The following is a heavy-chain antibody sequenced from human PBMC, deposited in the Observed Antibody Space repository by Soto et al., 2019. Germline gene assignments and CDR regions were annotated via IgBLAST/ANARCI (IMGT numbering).Heavy chain of an antibody. CDR1: GGSISSNDW. J-gene: IGHJ4*02. Sequence: QVQLQESGPKLVKPSGTLSLTCAVSGGSISSNDWWSWVRQPPGKGLEWIGEIYHSGRTHYNPSLKSRVTISVDKSKNQFSLQLNSVTAADTAMYCCARSSGWNQYYWCQGTLVTVSS. V-gene: IGHV4-4*01. CDR3: ARSSGWNQYY. CDR2: IYHSGRT. D-gene: IGHD1-1*01.